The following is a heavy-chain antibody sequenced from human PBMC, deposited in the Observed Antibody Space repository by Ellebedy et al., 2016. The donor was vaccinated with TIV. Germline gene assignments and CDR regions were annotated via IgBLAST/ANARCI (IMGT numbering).Heavy chain of an antibody. V-gene: IGHV1-46*01. CDR2: LNPDGGST. D-gene: IGHD3-10*01. CDR1: GNTFTSSY. CDR3: ARDLGALWFGETRFDS. J-gene: IGHJ4*02. Sequence: AASVKVSCKASGNTFTSSYMHWMRQAPGQGLEWMGILNPDGGSTSYAQKFQGRVTMTRDTSTSTVYMELSSLRSDDTTVYYCARDLGALWFGETRFDSWGQGTLLTVSS.